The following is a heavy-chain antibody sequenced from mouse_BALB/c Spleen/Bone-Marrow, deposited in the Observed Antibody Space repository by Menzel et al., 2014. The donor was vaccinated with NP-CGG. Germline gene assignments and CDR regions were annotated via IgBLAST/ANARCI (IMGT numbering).Heavy chain of an antibody. CDR1: GFTFSDYY. CDR3: ANWAY. Sequence: EVKLAESGGGLVKPGGSLKLSCAASGFTFSDYYMYWVRQTPEKRLEWVATISDGGSYTYYPDSVKGRFTITRDNAKNNLYLQMSSLKYEDTAIYYCANWAYWGQGTLVTVSA. V-gene: IGHV5-4*02. J-gene: IGHJ3*01. CDR2: ISDGGSYT. D-gene: IGHD4-1*01.